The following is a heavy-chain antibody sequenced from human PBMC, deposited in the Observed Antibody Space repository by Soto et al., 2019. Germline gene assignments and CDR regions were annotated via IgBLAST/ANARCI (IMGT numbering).Heavy chain of an antibody. Sequence: SGPTLVNPTQTLTLTCTFSGFSLSTSGMCVSWIRQPPGKALEWLALIDWDDDKYYSTSLKTRLTISKDTSKNQVVLTMTNMDPVDTATYYCERTPYYTPYYYYGMDVWGPTTSDTVSS. V-gene: IGHV2-70*01. J-gene: IGHJ6*02. D-gene: IGHD1-26*01. CDR1: GFSLSTSGMC. CDR2: IDWDDDK. CDR3: ERTPYYTPYYYYGMDV.